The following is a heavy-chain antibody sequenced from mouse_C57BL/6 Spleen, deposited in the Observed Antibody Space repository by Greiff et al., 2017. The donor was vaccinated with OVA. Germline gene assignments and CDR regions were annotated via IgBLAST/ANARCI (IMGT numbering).Heavy chain of an antibody. Sequence: EVQVVESGPGLVKPSQSLSLTCSVTGYSITSGYYWTWIRQFPGNKLEWMGYISYDGSNNYNPSLKNRISITRDTSKNQFFLKLNSVTTEDTATYYCAKGLRYWYFDVWGTGTTVTVSS. CDR1: GYSITSGYY. J-gene: IGHJ1*03. CDR2: ISYDGSN. V-gene: IGHV3-6*01. D-gene: IGHD1-1*01. CDR3: AKGLRYWYFDV.